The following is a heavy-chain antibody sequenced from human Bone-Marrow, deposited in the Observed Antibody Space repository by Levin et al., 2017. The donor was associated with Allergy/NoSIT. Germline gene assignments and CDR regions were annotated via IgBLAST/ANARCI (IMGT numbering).Heavy chain of an antibody. V-gene: IGHV4-38-2*02. J-gene: IGHJ4*02. CDR1: GYSISSGYC. D-gene: IGHD5-18*01. CDR3: ARDATYSYGSFEH. CDR2: IFHAGDT. Sequence: SQTLSLTCDVSGYSISSGYCWGWIRQPPGKGLECIGSIFHAGDTDYNPALKSRVTISVDTSKNQFSLRLHSVTAADTAVYYCARDATYSYGSFEHWGQGILVTVSS.